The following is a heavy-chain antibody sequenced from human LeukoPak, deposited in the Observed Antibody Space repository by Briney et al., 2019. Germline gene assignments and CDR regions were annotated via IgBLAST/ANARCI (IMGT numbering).Heavy chain of an antibody. J-gene: IGHJ5*02. CDR3: AKEKKRITMIVVVIRSNWFDP. CDR2: ISGSGGST. Sequence: AGGSLRLSCAASGFTFSSYAMSWVRQAPGKGLEWVSAISGSGGSTYYADSVKGRFTISRDNSKNTLYLQMNSLRAEDTAVYYCAKEKKRITMIVVVIRSNWFDPWGRGTLVTVSS. D-gene: IGHD3-22*01. V-gene: IGHV3-23*01. CDR1: GFTFSSYA.